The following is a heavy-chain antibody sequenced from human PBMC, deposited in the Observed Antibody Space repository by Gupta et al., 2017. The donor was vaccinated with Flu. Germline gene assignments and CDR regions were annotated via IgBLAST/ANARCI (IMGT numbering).Heavy chain of an antibody. V-gene: IGHV3-33*01. Sequence: GQEWVAIIWYDGSNRYYEDSGKGRLTIPRDNSRNTVYLEMNNRRAEDTAVYYCARWNRGYCDDGGCHGDALDVWGQGTMVTVS. CDR2: IWYDGSNR. CDR3: ARWNRGYCDDGGCHGDALDV. D-gene: IGHD2-15*01. J-gene: IGHJ3*01.